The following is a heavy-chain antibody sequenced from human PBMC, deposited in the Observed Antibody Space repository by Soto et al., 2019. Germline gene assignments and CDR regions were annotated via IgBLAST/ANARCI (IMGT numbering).Heavy chain of an antibody. D-gene: IGHD6-6*01. CDR3: ARGAGIAARQGSGFDP. CDR1: GGSFSGYY. J-gene: IGHJ5*02. CDR2: INHSGST. Sequence: SETLSLTCAVYGGSFSGYYWSWIRQPPGKGLEWIGEINHSGSTNYNPSLKSRVTISVDTSKNQFSLKLSSVTAADTAVYYCARGAGIAARQGSGFDPWGQGTLVTVSS. V-gene: IGHV4-34*01.